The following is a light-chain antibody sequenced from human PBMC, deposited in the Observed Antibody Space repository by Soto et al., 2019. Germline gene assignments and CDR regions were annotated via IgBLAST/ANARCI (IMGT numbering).Light chain of an antibody. Sequence: DIQVTQSPSSLSASVGDRVTITCRASRAINYDLAWYQQKPGKVPKLLISAASTLDSGVPSRFSGSGSGTDFTFTISSMQPEDVATYFCQKYDTAPLTFGGGNKVDIK. CDR3: QKYDTAPLT. V-gene: IGKV1-27*01. J-gene: IGKJ4*01. CDR2: AAS. CDR1: RAINYD.